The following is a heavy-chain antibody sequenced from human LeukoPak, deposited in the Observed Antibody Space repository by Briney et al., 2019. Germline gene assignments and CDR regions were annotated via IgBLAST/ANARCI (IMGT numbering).Heavy chain of an antibody. CDR3: ARGGQLDWDGFDI. J-gene: IGHJ3*02. V-gene: IGHV4-59*01. CDR2: VYYSGGT. D-gene: IGHD6-6*01. CDR1: GGSFSSYY. Sequence: SETLSLTCTVSGGSFSSYYWSWIRQPPGKGLGWIGYVYYSGGTKYNPSLKSRVTISVDTSKNQFSLKLSSVTAADTAVYYCARGGQLDWDGFDIWGQGTMVTVSS.